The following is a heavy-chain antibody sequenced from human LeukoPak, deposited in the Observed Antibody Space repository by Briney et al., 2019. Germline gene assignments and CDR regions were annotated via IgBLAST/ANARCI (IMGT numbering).Heavy chain of an antibody. Sequence: GGSPRLSCAASGFTFSSYAMSWVRQAPGKGLELVSAISGSGGSTYYADSVKGRFTISRDNSKNTLYLQMNSLRAEDTAVYYCAKEVTMVRGVILDYWGQGTLVTVSS. J-gene: IGHJ4*02. D-gene: IGHD3-10*01. CDR1: GFTFSSYA. CDR3: AKEVTMVRGVILDY. CDR2: ISGSGGST. V-gene: IGHV3-23*01.